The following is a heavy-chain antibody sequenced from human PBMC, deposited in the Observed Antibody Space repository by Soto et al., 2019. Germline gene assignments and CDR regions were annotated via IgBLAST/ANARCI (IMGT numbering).Heavy chain of an antibody. V-gene: IGHV3-13*01. J-gene: IGHJ6*02. CDR1: GFTFSSYD. D-gene: IGHD4-17*01. CDR2: IGTAGDT. CDR3: ARACRGDYVGCYYYGMDV. Sequence: GGSLRLSCAASGFTFSSYDMHWVRQATGKGLEWVSAIGTAGDTYYPGSVKGRFTISRENAKNSLYLQMNSLRAGDTAVYYCARACRGDYVGCYYYGMDVWGQGTTVTVSS.